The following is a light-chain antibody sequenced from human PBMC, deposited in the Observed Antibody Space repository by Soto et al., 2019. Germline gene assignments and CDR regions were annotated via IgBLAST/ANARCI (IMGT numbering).Light chain of an antibody. CDR1: SSDLTYNS. V-gene: IGLV2-14*01. J-gene: IGLJ1*01. Sequence: QSALNQPASVSVSLGQSISISCTEDSSDLTYNSVSWYQHHPHKAPKLIIYDVSYRPSGVSTRFSGSQSAGSASLTISGLQAEDEADYYCSSSTPTRGLVFGSGTKVTVL. CDR3: SSSTPTRGLV. CDR2: DVS.